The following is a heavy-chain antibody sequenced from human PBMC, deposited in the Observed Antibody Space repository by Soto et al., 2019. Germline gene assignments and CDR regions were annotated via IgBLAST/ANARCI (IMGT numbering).Heavy chain of an antibody. CDR1: GGTFSRYP. CDR2: SIPIFGTI. CDR3: ARESIDGSGSYHDYYYGMDV. Sequence: SVKVSCKASGGTFSRYPIAWVRQAPGHGLERMGQSIPIFGTISHAQNFQGRITITADESTGTAYMELSSLRSEDTAVYYCARESIDGSGSYHDYYYGMDVWGQGTTVTVSS. J-gene: IGHJ6*02. D-gene: IGHD3-10*01. V-gene: IGHV1-69*13.